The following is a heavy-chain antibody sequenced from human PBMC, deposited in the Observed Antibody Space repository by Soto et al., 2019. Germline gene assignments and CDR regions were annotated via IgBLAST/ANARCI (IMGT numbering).Heavy chain of an antibody. CDR1: GGSISSGGYS. Sequence: SETLSFTCTVPGGSISSGGYSWTWIRQHPGKGLEWIGYIYYSGSTYYKPSLKSRVTISVDTSKNQFSLKLSSVTAADTAVYYCARSFAVTFDYWGQGTLVTVSS. V-gene: IGHV4-31*03. CDR3: ARSFAVTFDY. CDR2: IYYSGST. J-gene: IGHJ4*02. D-gene: IGHD4-17*01.